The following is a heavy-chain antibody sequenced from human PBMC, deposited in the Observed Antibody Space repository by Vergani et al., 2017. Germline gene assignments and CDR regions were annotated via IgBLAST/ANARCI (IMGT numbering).Heavy chain of an antibody. Sequence: QVQLQQWGAGLLKPSETLSLTCAVYGGSFSGYYWSWIHQPPGKGLEWIGEINHSGSTNYNPSLKSRVTISVDTSKNQFSLKLSSVTAADTAVYYCARGVLQARITMVRGVRAYGMDVWGQGTTVTVSS. CDR1: GGSFSGYY. V-gene: IGHV4-34*01. CDR3: ARGVLQARITMVRGVRAYGMDV. CDR2: INHSGST. J-gene: IGHJ6*02. D-gene: IGHD3-10*01.